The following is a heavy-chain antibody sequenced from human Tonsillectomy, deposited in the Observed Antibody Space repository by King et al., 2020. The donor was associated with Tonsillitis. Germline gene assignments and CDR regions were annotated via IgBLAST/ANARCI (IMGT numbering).Heavy chain of an antibody. V-gene: IGHV3-23*04. Sequence: VQLVESGGGLVQPGGSLRLSCAASGFTFSSYAMSWVRQAPGKGLEWVSAISGSGCSTYYADSVKGRFTTSRDNSKNTRYLQMNSLRAEDTAVYYCSKGGCSSTSCYYDCDYWGQGTLVTVSS. J-gene: IGHJ4*02. D-gene: IGHD2-2*01. CDR2: ISGSGCST. CDR1: GFTFSSYA. CDR3: SKGGCSSTSCYYDCDY.